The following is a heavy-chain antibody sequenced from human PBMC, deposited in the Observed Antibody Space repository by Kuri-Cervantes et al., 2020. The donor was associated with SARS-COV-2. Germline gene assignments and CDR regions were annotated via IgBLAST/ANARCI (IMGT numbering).Heavy chain of an antibody. J-gene: IGHJ5*02. Sequence: GESLKISCAASGFTFRSCNMNWVRQAPGKGLEWVAFIRYDGSNKYYADSVKGRFTISRDNSKNTLYLQMNSLRAEDTAVYYCAKGQKIVVPLDPWGQGTLVTVSS. CDR1: GFTFRSCN. CDR3: AKGQKIVVPLDP. CDR2: IRYDGSNK. V-gene: IGHV3-30*02. D-gene: IGHD3-22*01.